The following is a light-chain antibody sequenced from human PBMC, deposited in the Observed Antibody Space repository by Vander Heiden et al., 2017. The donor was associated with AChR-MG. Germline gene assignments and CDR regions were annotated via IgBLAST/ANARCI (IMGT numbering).Light chain of an antibody. Sequence: QSVLTQPPSASETPGQRVAISCSGTTSNIERNYVYWYQHVPGTAPKLVIYRNIQRSSGVPARFSGSKSGASASLAISGLRSDDEADYVCAAWDDSLSAGVFGGGTKLTV. CDR3: AAWDDSLSAGV. V-gene: IGLV1-47*01. CDR2: RNI. CDR1: TSNIERNY. J-gene: IGLJ3*02.